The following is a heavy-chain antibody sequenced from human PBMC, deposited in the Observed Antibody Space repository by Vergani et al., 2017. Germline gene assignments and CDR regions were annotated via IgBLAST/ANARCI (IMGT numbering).Heavy chain of an antibody. Sequence: EVQLVESGGGLVKPGGSLRLSCAASGFTFSSYSMNWVRQAPGKGLEWVSFISSSSSYIYYADSVKGRFTIPRDNANNSLYLQMNSLRAEDTAVYYCARPPRPTYYYDGWAIGDFDIWGQGTMVTVSS. D-gene: IGHD3-22*01. CDR2: ISSSSSYI. J-gene: IGHJ3*02. CDR3: ARPPRPTYYYDGWAIGDFDI. V-gene: IGHV3-21*01. CDR1: GFTFSSYS.